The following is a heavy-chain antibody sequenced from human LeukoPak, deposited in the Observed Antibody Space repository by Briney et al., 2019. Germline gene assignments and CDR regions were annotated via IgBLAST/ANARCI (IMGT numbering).Heavy chain of an antibody. Sequence: SETLSLTCTVSGASFNSDDQYWNWIRQSPGKGLEWIGSIHPSGMLYNNPSLESRVTMSRDTSKNQFSLKLSSVTAADTAVYYCARASDTTNRPFDYWGQGTLVTVSS. J-gene: IGHJ4*02. CDR2: IHPSGML. CDR3: ARASDTTNRPFDY. CDR1: GASFNSDDQY. V-gene: IGHV4-39*07. D-gene: IGHD1-26*01.